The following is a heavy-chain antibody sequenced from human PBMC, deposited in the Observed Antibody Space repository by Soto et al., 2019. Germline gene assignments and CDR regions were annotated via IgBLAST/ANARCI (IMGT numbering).Heavy chain of an antibody. CDR1: GASITITTYF. CDR3: AKNLTRKGRFDY. V-gene: IGHV4-39*01. D-gene: IGHD2-2*01. J-gene: IGHJ4*02. CDR2: IYYSGKT. Sequence: PSETLSLTCTLSGASITITTYFLAWIRKPPGKGLEWFGSIYYSGKTHYNPSLKSRVTISVDRSKNQFSLQMSSVTAADTAVYYCAKNLTRKGRFDYWGQGSLVTVSS.